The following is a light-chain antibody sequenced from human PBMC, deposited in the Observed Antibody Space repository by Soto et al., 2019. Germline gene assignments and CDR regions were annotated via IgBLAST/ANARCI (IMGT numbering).Light chain of an antibody. CDR2: LNSDGSH. Sequence: QAVVTQSPSTSAALGASVKLTCTLSSGHSSYAIAWHQQQPEKGPRYLMKLNSDGSHSKGDGIPDRFSGSSSGAERYLTISSLQSEYEADYYGQTWGTGTHVVFGGGTKLTVL. V-gene: IGLV4-69*01. CDR3: QTWGTGTHVV. CDR1: SGHSSYA. J-gene: IGLJ2*01.